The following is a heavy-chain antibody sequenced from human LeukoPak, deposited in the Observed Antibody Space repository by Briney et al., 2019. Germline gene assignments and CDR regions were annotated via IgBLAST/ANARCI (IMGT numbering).Heavy chain of an antibody. J-gene: IGHJ4*02. Sequence: GGSLRLSCATSGFTFDRYTIHWVRHAPGKGLEWVSLAGWVGGTTYYSDSVRGRFTISRDSGKNSVYLQMNSLTTDDTAFYFCAKELDTMFFDYWGQGALVTVSS. D-gene: IGHD3-10*02. CDR1: GFTFDRYT. CDR3: AKELDTMFFDY. V-gene: IGHV3-43*01. CDR2: AGWVGGTT.